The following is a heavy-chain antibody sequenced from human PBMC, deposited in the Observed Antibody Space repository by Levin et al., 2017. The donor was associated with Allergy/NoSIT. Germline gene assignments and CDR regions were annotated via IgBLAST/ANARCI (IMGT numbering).Heavy chain of an antibody. CDR3: ASDKESPVRYCSGGSCYSAVYYGMDV. D-gene: IGHD2-15*01. CDR1: GFTFSDYY. Sequence: GESLKISCAASGFTFSDYYMSWIRQAPGKGLEWVSYISSSGSTIYYADSVKGRFTISRDNAKNSLYLQLNSLRAEDTPVYYCASDKESPVRYCSGGSCYSAVYYGMDVWGQGTTVTVSS. J-gene: IGHJ6*02. V-gene: IGHV3-11*01. CDR2: ISSSGSTI.